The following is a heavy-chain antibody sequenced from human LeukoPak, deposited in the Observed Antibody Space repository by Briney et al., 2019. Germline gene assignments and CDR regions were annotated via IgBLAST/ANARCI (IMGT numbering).Heavy chain of an antibody. J-gene: IGHJ5*02. CDR2: IYTSGST. V-gene: IGHV4-4*07. CDR3: ARDEYSSGWYAGLSWWFDP. Sequence: SETLSLTCTVSGGSISSYYWSWIRQPAGKGLEWIGRIYTSGSTNYNPSLKSRVTMSVDTSKNQFSLKLSSVTAADTAVYYCARDEYSSGWYAGLSWWFDPWGQGTLVTVSS. D-gene: IGHD6-19*01. CDR1: GGSISSYY.